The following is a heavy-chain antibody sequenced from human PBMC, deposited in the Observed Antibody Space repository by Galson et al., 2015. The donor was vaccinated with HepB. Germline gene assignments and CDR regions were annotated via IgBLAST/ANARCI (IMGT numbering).Heavy chain of an antibody. CDR2: ISYDGSNK. J-gene: IGHJ4*02. CDR1: GFTFSSYA. CDR3: ARDMYYYDSSGYLVDY. Sequence: SLRLSCAASGFTFSSYAMHWVRQAPGKGLEWVAVISYDGSNKYYADSVKGRVSISRDNSKNTLYLQMNSLRAEDTAVYYCARDMYYYDSSGYLVDYWGQGTLVTVSS. V-gene: IGHV3-30-3*01. D-gene: IGHD3-22*01.